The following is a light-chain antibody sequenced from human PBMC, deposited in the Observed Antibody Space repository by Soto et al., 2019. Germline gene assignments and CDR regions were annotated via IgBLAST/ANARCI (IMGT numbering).Light chain of an antibody. CDR1: QRISTY. Sequence: IQMTQSPSSLSASVGDRVTITCRASQRISTYLNWYQQKPGKAPKLLIYAASTLQTGVPSRFSGSGSGTDFTLTISSLQPEDFATYYCLQDYSYPITFGQGTRLEIK. CDR3: LQDYSYPIT. J-gene: IGKJ5*01. CDR2: AAS. V-gene: IGKV1-6*01.